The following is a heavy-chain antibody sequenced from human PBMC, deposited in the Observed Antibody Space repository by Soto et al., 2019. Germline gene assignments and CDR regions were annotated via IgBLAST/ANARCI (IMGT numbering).Heavy chain of an antibody. CDR2: ISTYTGNT. CDR1: RYTFTSYG. CDR3: ARDDKGNQLYYYAMGF. D-gene: IGHD2-2*01. V-gene: IGHV1-18*01. Sequence: QLVQSGAEVKRPGTSVKVSCKASRYTFTSYGISWVRQAPGQGLEWMGWISTYTGNTIYAQKFQDRVTMTAEKSTSTAYMGLRALCSDATAVYYWARDDKGNQLYYYAMGFWAKGTTVTVSS. J-gene: IGHJ6*04.